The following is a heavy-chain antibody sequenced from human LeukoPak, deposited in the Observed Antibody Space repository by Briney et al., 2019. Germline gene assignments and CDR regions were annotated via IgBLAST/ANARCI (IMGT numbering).Heavy chain of an antibody. CDR2: IIPILGIA. J-gene: IGHJ3*02. CDR3: AREGSPRSYYDSSGAFDAFDI. CDR1: GGTFSSYT. D-gene: IGHD3-22*01. V-gene: IGHV1-69*04. Sequence: SVKVSCKASGGTFSSYTISWVRQAPGQGLEWMGRIIPILGIANYAQKFQGRVTITADKSTSTAYMELSSLRSEDTAVYYCAREGSPRSYYDSSGAFDAFDIWGQGTKVTVSS.